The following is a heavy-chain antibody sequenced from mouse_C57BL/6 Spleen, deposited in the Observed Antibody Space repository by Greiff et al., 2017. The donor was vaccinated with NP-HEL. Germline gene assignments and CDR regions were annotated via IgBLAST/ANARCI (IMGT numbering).Heavy chain of an antibody. CDR2: INPSNGGT. D-gene: IGHD2-4*01. V-gene: IGHV1-53*01. CDR1: GYTFTSYW. CDR3: AREGLYDYETWFAY. Sequence: VKLQESGTELVKPGASVKLSCKASGYTFTSYWMHWVKQRPGQGLEWIGNINPSNGGTNYNEKFKSKATLTVDKSSSTAYMQLSSLTSEDSAVYYCAREGLYDYETWFAYWGQGTLVTVSA. J-gene: IGHJ3*01.